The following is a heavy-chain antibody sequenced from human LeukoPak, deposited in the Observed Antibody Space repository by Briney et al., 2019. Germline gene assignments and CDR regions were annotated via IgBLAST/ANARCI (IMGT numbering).Heavy chain of an antibody. J-gene: IGHJ1*01. V-gene: IGHV3-7*01. CDR2: MNQDGSKK. Sequence: GGSLRLSCAASGFTLSDYWLSWVRQAPGKGPEWVANMNQDGSKKHYVGSVKGRFTISRDNAKNSVYLQMNSLRVDDTAVYYCVRAIAAANSYWGQGTLVTVSS. CDR3: VRAIAAANSY. CDR1: GFTLSDYW. D-gene: IGHD6-13*01.